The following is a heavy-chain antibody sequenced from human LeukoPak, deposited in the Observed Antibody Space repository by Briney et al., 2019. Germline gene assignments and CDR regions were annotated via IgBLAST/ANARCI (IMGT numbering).Heavy chain of an antibody. D-gene: IGHD6-13*01. J-gene: IGHJ3*02. Sequence: GGSLEISCQGSGYIFTSYWIGWVRQLPGKGLEWMGIIYPGDSDTRYSPPFQGQVTISDDKSISTAYLQWSSLKASDTAMYYCARESNSSSWRYDAFDIWGQGTMVTVSS. CDR2: IYPGDSDT. CDR3: ARESNSSSWRYDAFDI. CDR1: GYIFTSYW. V-gene: IGHV5-51*01.